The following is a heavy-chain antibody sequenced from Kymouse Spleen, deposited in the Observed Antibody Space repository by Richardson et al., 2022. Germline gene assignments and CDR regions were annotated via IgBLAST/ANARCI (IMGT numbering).Heavy chain of an antibody. Sequence: QVQLVQSGAEVKKPGASVKVSCKASGYTFTSYAMHWVRQAPGQRLEWMGWINAGNGNTKYSQKFQGRVTITRDTSASTAYMELSSLRSEDTAVYYCAREKQWLGFDYWGQGTLVTVSS. CDR1: GYTFTSYA. J-gene: IGHJ4*02. V-gene: IGHV1-3*01. CDR2: INAGNGNT. CDR3: AREKQWLGFDY. D-gene: IGHD6-19*01.